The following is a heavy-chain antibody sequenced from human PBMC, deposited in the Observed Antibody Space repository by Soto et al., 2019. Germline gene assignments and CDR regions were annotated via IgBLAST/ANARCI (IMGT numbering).Heavy chain of an antibody. D-gene: IGHD6-13*01. CDR2: ISYDGSNK. V-gene: IGHV3-30-3*01. CDR3: ATDRGSSWGDTRYYYYCMDV. CDR1: GFTFSSYA. Sequence: QVQLVESGGGVVQPGRSLRLSCAASGFTFSSYAMHWVRQAPGKGLEWVAVISYDGSNKYYADSVKGRFTISRDNSKDTRYLQMNSLKGEATAVYYCATDRGSSWGDTRYYYYCMDVWGHGTTVTVSS. J-gene: IGHJ6*02.